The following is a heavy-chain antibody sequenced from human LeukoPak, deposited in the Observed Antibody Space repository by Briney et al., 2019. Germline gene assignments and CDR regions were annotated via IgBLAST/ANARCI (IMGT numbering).Heavy chain of an antibody. J-gene: IGHJ1*01. CDR1: GGSISSSSYY. V-gene: IGHV4-39*07. CDR3: ARWEEMATQSKPFQH. Sequence: SETLSLTCTVSGGSISSSSYYWGWIRQPPGKGLEWIGSIYYSGSTYYNPSLKSRVTISVDTSKNQFSLKLSSVTAADTAVYYCARWEEMATQSKPFQHWGQGTLVTVSS. CDR2: IYYSGST. D-gene: IGHD5-24*01.